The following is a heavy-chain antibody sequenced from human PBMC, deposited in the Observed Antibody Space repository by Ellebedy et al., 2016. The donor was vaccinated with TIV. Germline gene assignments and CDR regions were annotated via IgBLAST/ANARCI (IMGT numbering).Heavy chain of an antibody. CDR1: GGSFSGYY. Sequence: SETLSLXXAVYGGSFSGYYWSWIRQPPGKGLEWIGEINHSGSTNYNPSLKSRVTISVDTSKNQFSLKLSSVTAADTAVYYCARGRSSLWGSGYYFDYWGQGTLVTVSS. CDR2: INHSGST. D-gene: IGHD3-10*01. CDR3: ARGRSSLWGSGYYFDY. V-gene: IGHV4-34*01. J-gene: IGHJ4*02.